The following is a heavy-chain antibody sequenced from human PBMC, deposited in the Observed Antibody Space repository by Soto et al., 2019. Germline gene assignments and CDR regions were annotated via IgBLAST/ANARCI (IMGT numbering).Heavy chain of an antibody. V-gene: IGHV1-58*01. D-gene: IGHD6-13*01. Sequence: SVKVSCKASGFTFTSSAVQWVRQARGQRLEWIGWIVVGSGNTNYAQKFQERVTITRDMSTSTAYMELSSLRSEVTAVYYCAADKAAGDFDPWGQGTLVTVSS. CDR2: IVVGSGNT. CDR3: AADKAAGDFDP. J-gene: IGHJ5*02. CDR1: GFTFTSSA.